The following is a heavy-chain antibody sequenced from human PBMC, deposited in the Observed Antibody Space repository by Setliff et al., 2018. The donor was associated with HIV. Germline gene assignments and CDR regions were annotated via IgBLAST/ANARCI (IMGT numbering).Heavy chain of an antibody. D-gene: IGHD6-13*01. Sequence: SETLSLTCGVSGYSISRGYYWGWVRQPPGKGLEWIGSIYHTGSTYYSPSLKSRVTVSVDTSKNQFSLKVRSVTAADAAVYYCARDARATAGGIEDLDLWGQGTLVTVSS. V-gene: IGHV4-38-2*02. CDR1: GYSISRGYY. CDR2: IYHTGST. J-gene: IGHJ5*02. CDR3: ARDARATAGGIEDLDL.